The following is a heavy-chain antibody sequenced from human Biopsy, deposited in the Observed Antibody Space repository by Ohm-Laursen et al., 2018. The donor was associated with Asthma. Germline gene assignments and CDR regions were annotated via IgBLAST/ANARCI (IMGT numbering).Heavy chain of an antibody. CDR1: GASIRGSGSY. CDR2: THYSGST. Sequence: GTLSLTCTVSGASIRGSGSYWAWIRQAPGKGPEWIGTTHYSGSTFYKPSLRSRVTMSLDTSTTHFSLRLRSVPATDTAVYYCASPVNRAFGGYEWAAVFDYWGQGILVTVSS. CDR3: ASPVNRAFGGYEWAAVFDY. J-gene: IGHJ4*02. V-gene: IGHV4-39*01. D-gene: IGHD5-12*01.